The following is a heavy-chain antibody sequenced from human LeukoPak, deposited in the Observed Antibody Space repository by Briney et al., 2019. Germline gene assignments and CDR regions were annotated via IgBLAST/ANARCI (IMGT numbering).Heavy chain of an antibody. CDR3: ARAAGRDGYNWIFDY. V-gene: IGHV4-39*07. CDR1: GGSISSSSYY. D-gene: IGHD5-24*01. Sequence: SETLSLTCTVSGGSISSSSYYWGWTRQPPGKGLEWIGSIYYSGSTYYNPSLKSRVTISVDTSKNQFSLKLSSVTAADTAVYYCARAAGRDGYNWIFDYWGQGTLVTVSS. CDR2: IYYSGST. J-gene: IGHJ4*02.